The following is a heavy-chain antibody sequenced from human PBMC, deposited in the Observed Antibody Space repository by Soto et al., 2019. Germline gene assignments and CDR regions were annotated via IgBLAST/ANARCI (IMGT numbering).Heavy chain of an antibody. CDR2: VTPIGTP. V-gene: IGHV4-31*03. Sequence: QVQLQESGPGLVKPSQTLSLTCTVSGDSVSGGYYWSWVRQRPRKGLEWIGYVTPIGTPYYSPSLNSRVSISIATSKSQLSLEVRSVPAADTAVYYCARDRGSYGMDVWGQGTTVTVSS. CDR1: GDSVSGGYY. J-gene: IGHJ6*02. CDR3: ARDRGSYGMDV.